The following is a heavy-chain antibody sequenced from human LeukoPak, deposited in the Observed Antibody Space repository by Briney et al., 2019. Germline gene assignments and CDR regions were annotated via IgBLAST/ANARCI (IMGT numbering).Heavy chain of an antibody. J-gene: IGHJ4*02. V-gene: IGHV3-23*01. CDR2: ISGSGGST. CDR3: ARDRAVWGSYRFIDY. Sequence: GGSLRLSCAASGFTFSSYAMSWVRQAPGKGLEWVSAISGSGGSTYYADSVKGRFTISRDNAKNSPYLQMNSLRAEDTAVYYCARDRAVWGSYRFIDYWGQGTLVTVSS. D-gene: IGHD3-16*02. CDR1: GFTFSSYA.